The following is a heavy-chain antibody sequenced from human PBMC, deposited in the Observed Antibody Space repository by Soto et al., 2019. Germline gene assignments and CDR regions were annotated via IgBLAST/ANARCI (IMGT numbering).Heavy chain of an antibody. CDR1: WGSSVNCGD. Sequence: TLCLPRGVFWGSSVNCGDRGWTRQPPGKGLEWIGSMSHSGSTQYNPSLKSRVTISVDTSKNQFSLRLSSVTAADTAVYYCARDISSSSEGYWGQGTLVTVSS. V-gene: IGHV4-38-2*02. CDR3: ARDISSSSEGY. J-gene: IGHJ4*02. D-gene: IGHD6-6*01. CDR2: MSHSGST.